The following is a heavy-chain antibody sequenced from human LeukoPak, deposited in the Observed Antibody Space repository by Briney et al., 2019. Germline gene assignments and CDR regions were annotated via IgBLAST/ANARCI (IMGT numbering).Heavy chain of an antibody. J-gene: IGHJ5*01. CDR3: GKEGVGGSGRWRGGFEFDP. V-gene: IGHV3-9*01. CDR2: ISWNSGSK. D-gene: IGHD6-19*01. CDR1: GFTFDDYA. Sequence: PGGSLRLSCAASGFTFDDYAIHWVRPAPGKGLEWVSGISWNSGSKGYADSVKGRFTISRDNAKNSLFLQMNSRRVEDTALYYCGKEGVGGSGRWRGGFEFDPWGQGTLVTVSS.